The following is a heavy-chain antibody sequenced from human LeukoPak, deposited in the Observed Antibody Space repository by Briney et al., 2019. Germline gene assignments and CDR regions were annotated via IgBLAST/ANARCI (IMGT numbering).Heavy chain of an antibody. Sequence: GGSLRLSCAASGFNYSSYAMSWLRQAPGKGLEWVSAISGSGGSTYYADSVKGRFTISRDNSKNTLYLQMNSLRAEDTAVYYCAKDQAAGPRVYYYGMDVWGKGTTVTVSS. J-gene: IGHJ6*04. CDR1: GFNYSSYA. CDR2: ISGSGGST. D-gene: IGHD6-19*01. CDR3: AKDQAAGPRVYYYGMDV. V-gene: IGHV3-23*01.